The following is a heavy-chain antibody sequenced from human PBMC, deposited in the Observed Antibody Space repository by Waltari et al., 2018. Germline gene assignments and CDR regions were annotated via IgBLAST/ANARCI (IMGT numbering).Heavy chain of an antibody. V-gene: IGHV3-53*02. CDR1: GFTVSSNY. CDR2: IYSGGSK. Sequence: EVQLVETGGGLIQPGGSLRLSCAASGFTVSSNYMSWVRQAPGKGLEGVSVIYSGGSKYYADSVKGRLTSSRDNSKNTLYLQMNSLRAEDTAVYYCARATRDGYNPGPFDYWGQGTLVTVSS. D-gene: IGHD5-12*01. CDR3: ARATRDGYNPGPFDY. J-gene: IGHJ4*02.